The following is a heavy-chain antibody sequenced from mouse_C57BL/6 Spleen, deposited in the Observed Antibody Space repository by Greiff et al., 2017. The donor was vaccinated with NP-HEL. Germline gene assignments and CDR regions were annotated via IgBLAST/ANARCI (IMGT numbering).Heavy chain of an antibody. Sequence: QVQLKQPGAELVKPGASVKVSCKASGYTFTSYWMHWVKQRPGQGLEWIGRIHPSDSDTNYNQKFKGKATLTVDKSSSTAYMQLSSLTSEDSAVYYCAMGAHYGSSYAMDYWGQGTSVTVSS. V-gene: IGHV1-74*01. J-gene: IGHJ4*01. D-gene: IGHD1-1*01. CDR1: GYTFTSYW. CDR3: AMGAHYGSSYAMDY. CDR2: IHPSDSDT.